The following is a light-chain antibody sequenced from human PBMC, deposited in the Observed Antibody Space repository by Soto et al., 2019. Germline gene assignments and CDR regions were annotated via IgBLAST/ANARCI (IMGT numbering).Light chain of an antibody. Sequence: NFMLTQSHSVSESPGKTVTISCTRSGGTIASNYVQWFQQRPGSSPTTVISENNQRPPGVPDRFSGSFDISSNSASLTISGLKTEDEADYYCLSYDRSSLWEFGGGTKLTVL. CDR1: GGTIASNY. CDR3: LSYDRSSLWE. J-gene: IGLJ3*02. CDR2: ENN. V-gene: IGLV6-57*01.